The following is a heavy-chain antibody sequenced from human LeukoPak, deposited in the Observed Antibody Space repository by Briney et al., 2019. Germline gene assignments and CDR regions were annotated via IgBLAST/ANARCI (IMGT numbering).Heavy chain of an antibody. CDR3: ARLHYYDSASGHMSYSFDY. CDR2: IYYLYAT. Sequence: PSETLSLTCTVSGTSIGSSTYYYWSWIRQHPGEAPEWMGYIYYLYATYYNPSLKSPLSIAGAASENQFSLKLPSVTAADTAVYYCARLHYYDSASGHMSYSFDYWGQGTLVTVSP. J-gene: IGHJ4*02. CDR1: GTSIGSSTYYY. D-gene: IGHD3-22*01. V-gene: IGHV4-31*01.